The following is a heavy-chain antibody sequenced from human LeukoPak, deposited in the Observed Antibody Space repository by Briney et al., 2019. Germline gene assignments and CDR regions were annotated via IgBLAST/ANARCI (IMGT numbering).Heavy chain of an antibody. Sequence: GGSLRLSCAASGFTFSSYAMHWVRQAPGKGLEYVSAISSNGGSTYYANSVKGRFTISRDNSKNTLYLQMGSLRAEDMAVYYCARVGYSYEFDYWGQGTLVTVSS. CDR3: ARVGYSYEFDY. J-gene: IGHJ4*02. CDR2: ISSNGGST. V-gene: IGHV3-64*01. CDR1: GFTFSSYA. D-gene: IGHD5-18*01.